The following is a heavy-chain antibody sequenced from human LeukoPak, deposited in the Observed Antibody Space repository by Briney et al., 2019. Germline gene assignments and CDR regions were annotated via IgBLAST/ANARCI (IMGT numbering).Heavy chain of an antibody. CDR1: GDSVSSNSAA. Sequence: SQTLSLTCAISGDSVSSNSAAWSWIRQSPSRGLEWLGRTYYRSKWYNDYAVSVKSRITINPDTSKNQFSLQLNSVTPEDTAMYYCARLRVAAAGTGWFDPWGQGTLVTVSS. V-gene: IGHV6-1*01. D-gene: IGHD6-13*01. J-gene: IGHJ5*02. CDR2: TYYRSKWYN. CDR3: ARLRVAAAGTGWFDP.